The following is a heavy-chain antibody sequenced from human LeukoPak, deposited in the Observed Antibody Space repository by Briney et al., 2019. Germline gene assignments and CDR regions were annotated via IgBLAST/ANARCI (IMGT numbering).Heavy chain of an antibody. CDR2: IFTDGSTT. Sequence: PGGSLRLSCVASEFDFFSYGMQWVRQAPGKGLVWVSRIFTDGSTTSYADSVKGRFTISRDNAKNTLYLEMKSLRVEDTAVYYCARELPREVTLDSWGQGTWSPSPQ. V-gene: IGHV3-74*01. D-gene: IGHD2-21*02. CDR1: EFDFFSYG. J-gene: IGHJ5*01. CDR3: ARELPREVTLDS.